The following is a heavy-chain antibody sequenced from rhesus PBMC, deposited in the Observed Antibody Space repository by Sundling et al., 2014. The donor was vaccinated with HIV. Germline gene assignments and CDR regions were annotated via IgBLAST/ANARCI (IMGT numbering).Heavy chain of an antibody. CDR3: ARLEYNIWTTYYSGDY. CDR1: GASISSHY. CDR2: IYGSGGST. D-gene: IGHD3-3*01. J-gene: IGHJ4*01. V-gene: IGHV4S2*01. Sequence: QVQLQESGPRTGEAFGDPCPLTCAVSGASISSHYWNWIRQAPGKGLEWIGRIYGSGGSTDYNPSLKSRVTISIDTSKNQFSLKLSSVTAADTALYYCARLEYNIWTTYYSGDYWGQGVLVTVSS.